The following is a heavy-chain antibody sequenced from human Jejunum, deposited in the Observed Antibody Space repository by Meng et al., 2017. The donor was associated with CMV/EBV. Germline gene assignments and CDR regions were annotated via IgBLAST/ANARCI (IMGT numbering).Heavy chain of an antibody. Sequence: LRLSCAASGFTFSTYWMSWVRQAPGTGLESVANIKQDGSEKFYVDSVKGRFTISRDNAKSSLYLQMNSLRAEDTAVYYCGRNRVDYWGQGTLVTVSS. CDR2: IKQDGSEK. CDR3: GRNRVDY. CDR1: GFTFSTYW. J-gene: IGHJ4*02. V-gene: IGHV3-7*01. D-gene: IGHD1-14*01.